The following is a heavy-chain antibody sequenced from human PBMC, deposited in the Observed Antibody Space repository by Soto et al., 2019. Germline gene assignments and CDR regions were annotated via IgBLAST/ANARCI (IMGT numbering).Heavy chain of an antibody. D-gene: IGHD1-7*01. Sequence: EVQLVESGGGLVKPGGSLRLSCAASGFTFSSYSMNWVRQAPGKGLEWVSSISSSSSYIYYADSVKGRFTISRDNAKNSLYLQMNSLRAEDTAVYYCAREGNWNYDAFDIWGQGTMVIVSS. CDR2: ISSSSSYI. CDR1: GFTFSSYS. CDR3: AREGNWNYDAFDI. V-gene: IGHV3-21*01. J-gene: IGHJ3*02.